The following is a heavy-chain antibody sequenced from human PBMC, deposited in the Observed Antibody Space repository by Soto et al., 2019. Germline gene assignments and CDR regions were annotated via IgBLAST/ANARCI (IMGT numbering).Heavy chain of an antibody. Sequence: GGSLRRCCAASGLTVSNAYMAWVRQAPGMGLEWVSVIYDNGTTYYADSVKGRFTISRDTSTNTLSLQMDSLRAEDTAVYYCVRPLPSGRNYGLDVWGQGTTVTVSS. CDR3: VRPLPSGRNYGLDV. D-gene: IGHD3-10*01. V-gene: IGHV3-53*01. J-gene: IGHJ6*02. CDR2: IYDNGTT. CDR1: GLTVSNAY.